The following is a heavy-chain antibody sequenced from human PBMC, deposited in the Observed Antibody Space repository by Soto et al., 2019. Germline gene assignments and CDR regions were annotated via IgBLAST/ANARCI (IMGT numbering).Heavy chain of an antibody. CDR2: ISAYNGNT. CDR1: GYTFTSYG. J-gene: IGHJ5*02. Sequence: ASVKVSCKASGYTFTSYGISWVRRAPGQGLEWMGWISAYNGNTNYAQKLQGRVTMTTDTSTSTAYMELRSLRSDDTAVYYCARGPLNWNYGSWFDPWGQGTLVTVSS. D-gene: IGHD1-7*01. CDR3: ARGPLNWNYGSWFDP. V-gene: IGHV1-18*01.